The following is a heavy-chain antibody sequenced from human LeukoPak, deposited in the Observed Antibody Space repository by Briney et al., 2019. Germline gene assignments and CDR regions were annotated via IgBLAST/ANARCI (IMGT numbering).Heavy chain of an antibody. D-gene: IGHD1-1*01. CDR3: ATTVESGTPSYYYYYMDV. CDR2: VDPEDGET. CDR1: GYTFTDYY. Sequence: ATVKISCKVSGYTFTDYYMHWVRQAPGKGLEWMGLVDPEDGETIYAEKFQGRVTITADTSTDTAYMELSSLRSEDTAVYYCATTVESGTPSYYYYYMDVWGKGTTVTVSS. V-gene: IGHV1-69-2*01. J-gene: IGHJ6*03.